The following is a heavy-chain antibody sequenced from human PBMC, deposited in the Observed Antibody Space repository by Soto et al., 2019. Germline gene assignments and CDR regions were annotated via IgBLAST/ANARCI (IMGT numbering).Heavy chain of an antibody. CDR3: AKDRGGSGWPTFDY. Sequence: PGGSLRLSCAASGFTFSTYKMNWVRQAPGKGLEWISHIDYNSGHIYYADSVKGRSTISRDNAKNSLYLQMNSLKAEDTATYYCAKDRGGSGWPTFDYWGQGMLVTVSS. D-gene: IGHD6-19*01. CDR1: GFTFSTYK. CDR2: IDYNSGHI. J-gene: IGHJ4*02. V-gene: IGHV3-48*01.